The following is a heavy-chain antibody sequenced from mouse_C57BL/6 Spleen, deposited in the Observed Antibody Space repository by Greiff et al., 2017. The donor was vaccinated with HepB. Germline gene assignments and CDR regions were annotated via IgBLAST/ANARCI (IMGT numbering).Heavy chain of an antibody. Sequence: EVKLVESGGDLVKPGGSLKLSCAASGFTFSSYGMSWVRQTPDKRLEWVATISSGGSYTYYPDSVKGRFTISRDNAKNTLYLQMSSLKSEDTATYYCARHDTTEVATWYFDVWGTGTTVTVSS. V-gene: IGHV5-6*01. D-gene: IGHD1-1*01. J-gene: IGHJ1*03. CDR3: ARHDTTEVATWYFDV. CDR2: ISSGGSYT. CDR1: GFTFSSYG.